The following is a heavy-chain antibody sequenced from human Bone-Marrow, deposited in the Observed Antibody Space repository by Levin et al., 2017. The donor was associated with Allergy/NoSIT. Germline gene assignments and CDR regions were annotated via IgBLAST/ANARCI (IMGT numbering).Heavy chain of an antibody. CDR1: GGSISSGDYY. J-gene: IGHJ4*02. Sequence: PSETLSLTCTVSGGSISSGDYYWSWIRQTPGKGLEWLGYIHYTGTTYSNPSVKTRLTMSVDTPKNQFSLKLMSLTAADSAVYFCAREVASQLVTAARDYYFDSWGQGTRVTVSS. V-gene: IGHV4-30-4*01. CDR3: AREVASQLVTAARDYYFDS. D-gene: IGHD2-21*02. CDR2: IHYTGTT.